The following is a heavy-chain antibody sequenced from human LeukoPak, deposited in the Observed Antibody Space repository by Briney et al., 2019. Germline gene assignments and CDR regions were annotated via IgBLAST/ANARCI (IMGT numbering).Heavy chain of an antibody. D-gene: IGHD5-24*01. CDR3: ARERRDGYLYYYYGMDV. V-gene: IGHV3-23*01. J-gene: IGHJ6*02. Sequence: GGSLSLSCAAAGFNFSSFVMRWVRQAPGRGMEWVASISASGRSTYYADSVKGRFTISRDNSKNTLYLQVNSLRAEDTAVYYCARERRDGYLYYYYGMDVWGQGTTVTVSS. CDR2: ISASGRST. CDR1: GFNFSSFV.